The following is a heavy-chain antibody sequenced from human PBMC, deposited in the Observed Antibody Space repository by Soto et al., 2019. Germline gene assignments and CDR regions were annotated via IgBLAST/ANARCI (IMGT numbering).Heavy chain of an antibody. V-gene: IGHV3-23*01. D-gene: IGHD2-2*01. CDR2: ISNSGGST. CDR3: AKATSNFDS. Sequence: GGSLRLSCAASGFTFSNSGMNWVRQAPGKGLEWVSSISNSGGSTFYADSVKGRFTISRDNSKNTLYLQMNGLRADDTAAYYCAKATSNFDSGGQEPLVTVSS. CDR1: GFTFSNSG. J-gene: IGHJ4*02.